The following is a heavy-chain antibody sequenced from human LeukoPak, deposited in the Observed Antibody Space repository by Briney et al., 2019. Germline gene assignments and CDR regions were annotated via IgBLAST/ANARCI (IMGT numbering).Heavy chain of an antibody. J-gene: IGHJ4*02. CDR3: ARGYCSSTSCYDWADY. D-gene: IGHD2-2*01. V-gene: IGHV1-2*02. CDR2: INPNSGGT. CDR1: GYTFTGYY. Sequence: ASVKVSCKASGYTFTGYYMHWVRQAPGQGLEWMGWINPNSGGTNYAQKFQGRVTMTRDTSISTAYMELSRLRSDDTAVYYCARGYCSSTSCYDWADYWGQGTLVTVFS.